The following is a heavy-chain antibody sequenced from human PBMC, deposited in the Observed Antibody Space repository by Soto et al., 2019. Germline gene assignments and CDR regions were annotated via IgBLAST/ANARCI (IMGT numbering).Heavy chain of an antibody. Sequence: NPSEXLSLTCAVYGGSFSGYYWSWIRQPPGKGLEWIGEINYSGTTNYNPSLKSRVTISVDTSKNQFSLKLSSVTAADTAVYYCARDTVLARAARGQLAYWGQGTLVTVSS. D-gene: IGHD2-2*01. CDR3: ARDTVLARAARGQLAY. V-gene: IGHV4-34*01. CDR1: GGSFSGYY. J-gene: IGHJ4*02. CDR2: INYSGTT.